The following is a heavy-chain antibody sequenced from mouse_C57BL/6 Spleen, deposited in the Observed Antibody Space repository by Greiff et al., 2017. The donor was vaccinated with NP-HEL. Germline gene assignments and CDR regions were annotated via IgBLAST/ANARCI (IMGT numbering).Heavy chain of an antibody. CDR3: ARIHRVYDGYWYFDV. J-gene: IGHJ1*03. CDR1: GFSLSTFGMG. CDR2: IWWDDDK. V-gene: IGHV8-8*01. D-gene: IGHD2-3*01. Sequence: QVTLKVSGPGILQPSQTLSLTCSFSGFSLSTFGMGVGWIRQPSGKGLEWLAHIWWDDDKYYNPALKSRLTISKDTSKNQVFLKLANVDTADTATYYCARIHRVYDGYWYFDVWGTGTTVTVSS.